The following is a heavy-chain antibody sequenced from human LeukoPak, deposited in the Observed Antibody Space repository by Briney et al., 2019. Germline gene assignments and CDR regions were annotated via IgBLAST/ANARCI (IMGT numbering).Heavy chain of an antibody. J-gene: IGHJ4*02. D-gene: IGHD3-10*01. V-gene: IGHV4-34*01. Sequence: SETLSLTCAVYGGSFSGYYWSWIRQPPGKGLEWIGEINHSGSTNYNPSLKSRVTISIDTSKNQFSLKLSSVTAADTAVYYCARRGRMVRGVTYFDYWGQGTLVTVSS. CDR1: GGSFSGYY. CDR2: INHSGST. CDR3: ARRGRMVRGVTYFDY.